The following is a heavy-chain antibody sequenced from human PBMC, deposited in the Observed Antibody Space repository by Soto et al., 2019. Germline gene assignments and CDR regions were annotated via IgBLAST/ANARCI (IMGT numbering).Heavy chain of an antibody. CDR2: IYYSGST. J-gene: IGHJ5*02. CDR3: ARRITMIVVGNSPDWFDP. V-gene: IGHV4-30-4*01. D-gene: IGHD3-22*01. Sequence: SETLSLTCTVSGGSISSGDYYWSWIRQPPGKGLEWIGYIYYSGSTYYNPSLKSRVTISVDTSKNQFSLKLSSVTAADTAVYYCARRITMIVVGNSPDWFDPWGQGNLVTVSS. CDR1: GGSISSGDYY.